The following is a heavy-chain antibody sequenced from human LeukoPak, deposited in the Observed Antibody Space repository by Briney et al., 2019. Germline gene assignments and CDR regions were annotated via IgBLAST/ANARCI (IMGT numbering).Heavy chain of an antibody. CDR1: GYIFTHYW. CDR3: ARRRSSTSDAADI. V-gene: IGHV5-51*01. CDR2: INPADSDT. J-gene: IGHJ3*02. Sequence: GESLKISCKGSGYIFTHYWIGWVRQMPGKGLEWMGIINPADSDTRYSPSFQGQVLISADKSISTAYLHWGSPKASDTAMYFCARRRSSTSDAADIWGQGTMVTVS.